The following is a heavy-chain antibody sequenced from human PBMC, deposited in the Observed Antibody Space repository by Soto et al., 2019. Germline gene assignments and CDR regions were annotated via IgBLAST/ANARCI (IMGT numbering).Heavy chain of an antibody. CDR3: AKNYDFWSGYFVY. V-gene: IGHV3-23*01. J-gene: IGHJ4*02. D-gene: IGHD3-3*01. CDR2: ISGSGGST. Sequence: SGFTFSSYAMSWVRQAPGKGLEWVSAISGSGGSTYYADSVKGRFTISRDNSKNTLYLQMNSLSAEDTAVYYCAKNYDFWSGYFVYWGQGTLVTVS. CDR1: GFTFSSYA.